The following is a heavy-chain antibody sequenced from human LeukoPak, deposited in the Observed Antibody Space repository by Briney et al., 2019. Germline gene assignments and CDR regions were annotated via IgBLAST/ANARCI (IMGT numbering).Heavy chain of an antibody. CDR3: ERDPDIVVVVAATPDAFDI. D-gene: IGHD2-15*01. CDR1: GYTFTSYG. Sequence: ASVKVSCKASGYTFTSYGISWVRQAPGQGLEWMGWISAYNGNTNYAQKLQGRVTMTTDTSTSTAYMELRSLRSDDTDVYFCERDPDIVVVVAATPDAFDIWGQGTMVTVSS. CDR2: ISAYNGNT. V-gene: IGHV1-18*01. J-gene: IGHJ3*02.